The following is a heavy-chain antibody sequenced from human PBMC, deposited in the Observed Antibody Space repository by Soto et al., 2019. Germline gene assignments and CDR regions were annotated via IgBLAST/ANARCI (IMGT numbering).Heavy chain of an antibody. CDR3: ARDFRTYSHGVDV. Sequence: ASVKVSCKASGYPFTGPYIYWVRQAPGQGLEWMGWINPSSGGTEFAEKFQGRVTVTRDTSIRTVFLELNSLTSDETGVYFCARDFRTYSHGVDVWGPGTAVTVSS. V-gene: IGHV1-2*02. CDR1: GYPFTGPY. J-gene: IGHJ6*02. CDR2: INPSSGGT. D-gene: IGHD4-4*01.